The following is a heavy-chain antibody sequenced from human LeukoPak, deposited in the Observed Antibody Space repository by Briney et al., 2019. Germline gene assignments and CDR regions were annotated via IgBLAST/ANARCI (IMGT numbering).Heavy chain of an antibody. CDR3: VVGGSPGY. CDR1: GLAFSAYK. V-gene: IGHV3-74*01. D-gene: IGHD2-15*01. J-gene: IGHJ4*02. Sequence: GGSLRLSCAASGLAFSAYKMHWVRQAPRKGLVWVSRISTDGYTTDYADFVRGRFTASRDNTKNTWSLEMNSLRAEDTAVYYCVVGGSPGYWGQGTLVTVSS. CDR2: ISTDGYTT.